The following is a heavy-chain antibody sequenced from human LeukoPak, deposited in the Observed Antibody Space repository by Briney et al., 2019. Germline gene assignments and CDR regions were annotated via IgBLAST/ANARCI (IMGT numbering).Heavy chain of an antibody. CDR2: IYYSGST. CDR3: ARDSATRLVLWFGESPNGMDV. J-gene: IGHJ6*02. CDR1: GGSISSGDYY. V-gene: IGHV4-30-4*01. D-gene: IGHD3-10*01. Sequence: SETLSLTCTVSGGSISSGDYYWSWIRQPPGKGLEWIGYIYYSGSTYYNPSLKSRVTISVDKSKNQFSLKLSSVTAADTAVYYCARDSATRLVLWFGESPNGMDVWGQGTTVTVSS.